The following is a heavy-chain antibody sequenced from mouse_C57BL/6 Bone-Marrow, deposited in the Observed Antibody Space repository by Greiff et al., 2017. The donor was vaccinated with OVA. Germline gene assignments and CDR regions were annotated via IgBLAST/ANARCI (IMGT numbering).Heavy chain of an antibody. V-gene: IGHV14-4*01. D-gene: IGHD4-1*01. CDR2: IDPENGDT. CDR1: GFNIKDDY. J-gene: IGHJ3*01. CDR3: TNWDRTY. Sequence: VHVKQSGAELVRPGASVKLSCTASGFNIKDDYMHWVKQRPEQGLEWIGWIDPENGDTEYASKFQGKATITADTSSNTAYLQLSSLTSEDTAVYYCTNWDRTYWGQGTLVTVSA.